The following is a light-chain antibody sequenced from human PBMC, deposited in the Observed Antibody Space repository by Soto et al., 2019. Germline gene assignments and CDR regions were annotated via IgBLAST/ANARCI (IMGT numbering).Light chain of an antibody. J-gene: IGLJ2*01. CDR1: NSGSKS. CDR2: YDS. CDR3: QVWDSSSDHVV. Sequence: SYELTQPPSVSVAPGKTARITCGGNNSGSKSVHWYQQKPGQAPVLVIYYDSDRPSGIPERFSGSNSGNTATLTISRVEAGDEADYYCQVWDSSSDHVVFGGGTKRTVL. V-gene: IGLV3-21*04.